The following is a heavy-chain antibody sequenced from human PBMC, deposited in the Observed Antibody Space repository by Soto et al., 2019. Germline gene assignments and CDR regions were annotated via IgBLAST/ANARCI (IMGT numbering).Heavy chain of an antibody. D-gene: IGHD5-18*01. V-gene: IGHV3-30*18. CDR3: AKELRGYSYEGGGMDV. CDR2: ISYDGSNK. J-gene: IGHJ6*02. Sequence: QVQLVESGGGVVQPGRSLRLSCAASGFTFSSYGMHWVRQAPGKGLEWVAVISYDGSNKYYADSVKGRFTISRDNSKNTLYLQMNSLRAEDTAVYYCAKELRGYSYEGGGMDVWGQGTTVTVSS. CDR1: GFTFSSYG.